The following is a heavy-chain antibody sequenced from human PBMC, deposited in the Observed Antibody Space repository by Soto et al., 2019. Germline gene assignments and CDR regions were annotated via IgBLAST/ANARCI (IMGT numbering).Heavy chain of an antibody. CDR2: IIPIFGTA. D-gene: IGHD6-19*01. V-gene: IGHV1-69*13. J-gene: IGHJ3*02. CDR3: ALREYSSGWYGDAFDI. Sequence: GASVKVSCKASGGTFSSYAISWVRQAPGQGLEWMGGIIPIFGTANYAQKFQGRVTITADESTSTAYMELSSLRSEDTAVYYCALREYSSGWYGDAFDIWGQGTMVTVSS. CDR1: GGTFSSYA.